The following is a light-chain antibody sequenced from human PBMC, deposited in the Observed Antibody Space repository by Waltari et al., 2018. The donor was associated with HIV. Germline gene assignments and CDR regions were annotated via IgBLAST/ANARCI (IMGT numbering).Light chain of an antibody. J-gene: IGLJ2*01. V-gene: IGLV3-9*01. Sequence: SYELTQPLSVSVALGPTATITCGGNNIGSQTVCWYQQKPGQAPVLIIYRDNTRPSGIPERFSGSNSGNTATLTIRRAQAGDEADYYCQVRVSNTVVFGGGTNLTVL. CDR3: QVRVSNTVV. CDR2: RDN. CDR1: NIGSQT.